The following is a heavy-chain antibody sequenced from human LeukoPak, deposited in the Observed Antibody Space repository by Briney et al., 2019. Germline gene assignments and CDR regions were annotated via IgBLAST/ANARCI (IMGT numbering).Heavy chain of an antibody. CDR1: GFTFSSYA. Sequence: GGSLRLYCAASGFTFSSYAMSWVRQAPGKGLEWVSAISGSGGSTYYADSVKGRFTISRDNSKNTLYLQMNSLRAEDTAVYYCAKARASIFGVVDDFDYWGQGTLVTVSS. CDR2: ISGSGGST. D-gene: IGHD3-3*01. CDR3: AKARASIFGVVDDFDY. V-gene: IGHV3-23*01. J-gene: IGHJ4*02.